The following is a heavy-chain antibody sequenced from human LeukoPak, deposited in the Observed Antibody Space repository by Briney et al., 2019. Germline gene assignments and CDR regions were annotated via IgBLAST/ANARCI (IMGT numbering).Heavy chain of an antibody. D-gene: IGHD3-3*01. CDR2: MNPNSGNT. J-gene: IGHJ5*02. CDR1: GYTFTSYD. V-gene: IGHV1-8*01. Sequence: RASVKVSCKASGYTFTSYDINWVRQATGQGLEWMGWMNPNSGNTGYAQKFQGRVTMTRNTSISTAYMELSSLRSEDTAVYYCASAIFPYDWFDPWGQGTLVTVSS. CDR3: ASAIFPYDWFDP.